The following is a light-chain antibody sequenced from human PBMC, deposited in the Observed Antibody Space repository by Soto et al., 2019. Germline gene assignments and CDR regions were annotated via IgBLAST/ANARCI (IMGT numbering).Light chain of an antibody. V-gene: IGKV3-20*01. CDR3: QQYGNSPRT. CDR2: GAS. J-gene: IGKJ5*01. Sequence: IVLKQSPGTLSLTPGERATLSCRASQSVSNSYLAWYQQKPGQAPRLLIYGASSRATGIPDRFSGSGSGTDFTLTISRLEPEDSAVYCCQQYGNSPRTFGQGTRLEIK. CDR1: QSVSNSY.